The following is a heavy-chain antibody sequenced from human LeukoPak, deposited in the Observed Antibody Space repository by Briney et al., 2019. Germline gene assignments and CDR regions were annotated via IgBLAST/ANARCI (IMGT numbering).Heavy chain of an antibody. D-gene: IGHD5-18*01. Sequence: SETLSLTCSVSGGSINTNPNYWGWIRQPPGKGLEWIGCFYYRGSTYYNPSLRSRVTVFGDSSQNQFSLKLTSVTAADTAVYYCTSGYSYGYYSWGQGTLVTVSS. CDR2: FYYRGST. J-gene: IGHJ4*02. CDR1: GGSINTNPNY. CDR3: TSGYSYGYYS. V-gene: IGHV4-39*01.